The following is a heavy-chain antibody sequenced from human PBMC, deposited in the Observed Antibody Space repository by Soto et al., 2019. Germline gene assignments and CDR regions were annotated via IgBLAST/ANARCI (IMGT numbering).Heavy chain of an antibody. Sequence: QVQLQESGPGLVKPSQTLSLTCTVSGGSISSGGYYWSWIRQHPGKGLEWIGYIYYSGSTYYNPSLKRRVTIAVDTSKNQFSLKLSSVTAADTAVYCCARGPQGVPAVKHYCYCGMDVWGQGTTVTVSS. CDR3: ARGPQGVPAVKHYCYCGMDV. CDR2: IYYSGST. V-gene: IGHV4-31*03. D-gene: IGHD6-25*01. J-gene: IGHJ6*02. CDR1: GGSISSGGYY.